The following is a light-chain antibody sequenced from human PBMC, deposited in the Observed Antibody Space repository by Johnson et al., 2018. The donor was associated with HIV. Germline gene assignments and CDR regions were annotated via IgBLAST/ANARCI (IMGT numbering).Light chain of an antibody. J-gene: IGLJ1*01. CDR3: GTWDASLSVNV. CDR1: SSNIGNNY. V-gene: IGLV1-51*01. Sequence: QSVLSQPPSVSAAPGQRVTISCSGSSSNIGNNYVSWYQHLPGTAPKLLIYDNNKRPSGIPDRFSGSKSGTSATLGITGLQTGDEADYYCGTWDASLSVNVFGPGTKVTVL. CDR2: DNN.